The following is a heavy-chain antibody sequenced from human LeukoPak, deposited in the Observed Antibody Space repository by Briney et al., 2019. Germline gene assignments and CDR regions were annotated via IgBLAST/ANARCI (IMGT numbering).Heavy chain of an antibody. CDR2: IYYSGST. CDR3: ARRGVVAAPFDY. Sequence: SETLSLTCTVSGGSISSYYWSWIRQPPGKGLEWIGYIYYSGSTNYNPSLKSRVTISVDTSKNQFSLKLSSVTAADTAVYYCARRGVVAAPFDYWGQGTLVTVSS. D-gene: IGHD2-15*01. J-gene: IGHJ4*02. V-gene: IGHV4-59*12. CDR1: GGSISSYY.